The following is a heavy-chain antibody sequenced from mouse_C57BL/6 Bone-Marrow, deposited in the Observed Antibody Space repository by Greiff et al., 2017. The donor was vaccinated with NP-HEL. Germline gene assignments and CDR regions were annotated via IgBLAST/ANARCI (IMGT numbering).Heavy chain of an antibody. CDR3: ARDRLDAMDY. CDR2: IYPRSGNT. D-gene: IGHD2-14*01. J-gene: IGHJ4*01. CDR1: GYTFTSYG. V-gene: IGHV1-81*01. Sequence: QVQLQQSGAELARPGASVKLSCKASGYTFTSYGISWVKQRTGQGLEWIGEIYPRSGNTYYNEKFKGKATLTADKSSSTAYMELRSLTTEDSAVYFCARDRLDAMDYWGQGTSVTVSS.